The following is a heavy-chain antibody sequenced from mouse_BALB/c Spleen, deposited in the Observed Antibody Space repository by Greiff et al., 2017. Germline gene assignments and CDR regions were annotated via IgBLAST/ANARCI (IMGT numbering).Heavy chain of an antibody. D-gene: IGHD2-2*01. CDR3: VSFYYGYERDFDY. J-gene: IGHJ2*01. CDR2: INSNGGST. V-gene: IGHV5-6-3*01. Sequence: EVQVVESGGGLVQPGGSLKLSCAASGFTFSSYGMSWVRQTPDKRLELVATINSNGGSTYYPDSVKGRFTISRDNAKNTLYLQMSSLKSEDTAMYYCVSFYYGYERDFDYWGQGTTLTVSS. CDR1: GFTFSSYG.